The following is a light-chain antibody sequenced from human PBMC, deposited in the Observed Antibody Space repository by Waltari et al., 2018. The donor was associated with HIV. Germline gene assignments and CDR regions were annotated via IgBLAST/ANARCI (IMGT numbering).Light chain of an antibody. J-gene: IGLJ2*01. Sequence: QSALTQPASVSGSPGQSMTISCTGTSSDFGSYNLVSWYQQHPGKAPKLMFYEVSKRPSGVSNRFSGSKSGNTASLTISGLQAEDEADYYCCSYAGTSTVVFGGGTKLTVL. CDR2: EVS. CDR3: CSYAGTSTVV. CDR1: SSDFGSYNL. V-gene: IGLV2-23*02.